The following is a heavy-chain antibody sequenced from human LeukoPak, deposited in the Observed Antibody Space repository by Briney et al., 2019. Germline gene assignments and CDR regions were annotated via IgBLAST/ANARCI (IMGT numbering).Heavy chain of an antibody. CDR1: GFTFSSYA. V-gene: IGHV3-23*01. D-gene: IGHD1-7*01. J-gene: IGHJ6*03. Sequence: GGSLRLSCAASGFTFSSYAMTWVRQAPGKGLEWVSAISGSGGSTYYADSVRGRFTISRDNSKNTLFLQMNSLRAEDTAVYYCAKRRGLELLYYYYMDVWGKGTTVTVSS. CDR3: AKRRGLELLYYYYMDV. CDR2: ISGSGGST.